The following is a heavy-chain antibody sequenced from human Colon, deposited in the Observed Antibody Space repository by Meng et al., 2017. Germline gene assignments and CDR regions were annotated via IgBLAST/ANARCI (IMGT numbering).Heavy chain of an antibody. J-gene: IGHJ4*02. CDR1: GGSFSDYY. Sequence: QVQLRQWCAGLLKPSETLSLTSAVYGGSFSDYYLTWIRQPPGKGLEWVGEIHPSGSTYYSPPLQSRVTITLDTSKNQFSLTLSSMTAADTAVYYCARGVDWAKSGNFWGQGTLVTVSS. V-gene: IGHV4-34*01. CDR3: ARGVDWAKSGNF. D-gene: IGHD3-9*01. CDR2: IHPSGST.